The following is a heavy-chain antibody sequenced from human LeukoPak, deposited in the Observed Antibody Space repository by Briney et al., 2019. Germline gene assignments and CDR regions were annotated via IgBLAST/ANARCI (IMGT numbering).Heavy chain of an antibody. CDR2: IYYSGST. CDR3: ASIAARMGFDP. D-gene: IGHD6-6*01. J-gene: IGHJ5*02. CDR1: GGSISSYY. Sequence: SETLSLTCTVSGGSISSYYWSWIRQPPGKGLEWIGYIYYSGSTNYNPSLKSRVTISVDTSKNQFSLKLSSVTAADTAVYYCASIAARMGFDPWGQGTLVTVSS. V-gene: IGHV4-59*01.